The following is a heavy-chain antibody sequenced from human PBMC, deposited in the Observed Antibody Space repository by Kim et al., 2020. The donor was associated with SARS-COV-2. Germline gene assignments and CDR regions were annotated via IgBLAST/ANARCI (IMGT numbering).Heavy chain of an antibody. J-gene: IGHJ6*02. D-gene: IGHD3-3*01. Sequence: ASVKVSCKASGYTFTSYGISWVRQAPGQGLEWMGWISAYNGNTNYAQKLQGRVTMTTDTSTSTAYMELRSLRSDDTAVYYCARDHLFLGYDFWSGSYLDGMDVWGQGTTVTVSS. V-gene: IGHV1-18*01. CDR3: ARDHLFLGYDFWSGSYLDGMDV. CDR1: GYTFTSYG. CDR2: ISAYNGNT.